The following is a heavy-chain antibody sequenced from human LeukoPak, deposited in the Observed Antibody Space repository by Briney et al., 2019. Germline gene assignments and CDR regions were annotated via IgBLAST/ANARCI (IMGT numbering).Heavy chain of an antibody. D-gene: IGHD2-2*01. J-gene: IGHJ6*02. Sequence: PGGSLRLSCAASGFSFSNYGMSWVRQAPGKGLEWVSAISGSGGSTFYADSVKGRFTVSRDNSKNTLYLQMNSLSAEDTAVYYCAKYCTSSSCYPGSYYGMDVWGQETTVTVSS. V-gene: IGHV3-23*01. CDR3: AKYCTSSSCYPGSYYGMDV. CDR2: ISGSGGST. CDR1: GFSFSNYG.